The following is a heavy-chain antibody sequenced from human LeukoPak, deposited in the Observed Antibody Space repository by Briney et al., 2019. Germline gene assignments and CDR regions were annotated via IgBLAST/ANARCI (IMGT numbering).Heavy chain of an antibody. J-gene: IGHJ6*03. CDR2: ISAGGNDT. V-gene: IGHV3-23*01. Sequence: GGSLRLSCAASGFTFSNYAMSWVRQAPGKGLEWVSAISAGGNDTYYAASVKGRVTFSRDNSKNTLYLQMHSLRAEDTDLYYCVKTHACACGSASESKYYYYMDVWGKGTTVTVSS. D-gene: IGHD1-26*01. CDR3: VKTHACACGSASESKYYYYMDV. CDR1: GFTFSNYA.